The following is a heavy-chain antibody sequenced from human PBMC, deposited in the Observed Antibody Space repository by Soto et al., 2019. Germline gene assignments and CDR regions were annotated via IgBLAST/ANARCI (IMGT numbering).Heavy chain of an antibody. CDR1: GGSISSYY. Sequence: WETLSLTCTVSGGSISSYYWSWIRQPPEKGLEWIGYIYYSGSTNYNPSLKSRVHVSVDTSKNQFSLKLSSVTAADTAVYYCASIQPSYSYFGLDVWSQVITISV. CDR2: IYYSGST. D-gene: IGHD2-21*01. J-gene: IGHJ6*02. V-gene: IGHV4-59*08. CDR3: ASIQPSYSYFGLDV.